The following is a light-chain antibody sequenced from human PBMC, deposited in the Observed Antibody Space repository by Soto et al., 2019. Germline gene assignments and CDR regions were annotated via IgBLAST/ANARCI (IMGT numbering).Light chain of an antibody. Sequence: DIVMTQSPDSLAVSLGERATINCKSSQTLLYTSNNKNYLAWYQQKPGQPPKVLIFWASTRDSGLPDRFSGSGSETDFTLTIISLQAEDVAVYYCQQYYTTPSFGQGTKVEIK. CDR3: QQYYTTPS. J-gene: IGKJ1*01. CDR2: WAS. V-gene: IGKV4-1*01. CDR1: QTLLYTSNNKNY.